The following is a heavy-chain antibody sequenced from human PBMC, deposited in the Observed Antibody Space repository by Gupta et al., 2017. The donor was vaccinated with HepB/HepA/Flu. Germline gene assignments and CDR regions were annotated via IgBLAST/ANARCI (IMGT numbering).Heavy chain of an antibody. J-gene: IGHJ4*02. V-gene: IGHV1-69*01. D-gene: IGHD3-22*01. Sequence: QVQLVQSGPELKKAGSSVKVSCKASGGTFNNSVITWVRQAPGNGLEWRGGFITTYHTANYAQTFRDRVTLTADESTRTAFMELTSLRSDDTAMDDCEVYYNSSVFSRGFDDGGKGTMVTGSS. CDR1: GGTFNNSV. CDR2: FITTYHTA. CDR3: EVYYNSSVFSRGFDD.